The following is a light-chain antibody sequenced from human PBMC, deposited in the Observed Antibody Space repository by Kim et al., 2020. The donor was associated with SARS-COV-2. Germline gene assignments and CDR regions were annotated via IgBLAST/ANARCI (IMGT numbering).Light chain of an antibody. CDR1: QGISNY. Sequence: ASVGDRGTIPCRASQGISNYLAWYQQKPGKVPKLLIYAASALRSGVPSRFSGSGSGTDFTLTITSLQPEDVAVYYCQQCKGAPWTFGHGTKVDIK. CDR2: AAS. V-gene: IGKV1-27*01. CDR3: QQCKGAPWT. J-gene: IGKJ1*01.